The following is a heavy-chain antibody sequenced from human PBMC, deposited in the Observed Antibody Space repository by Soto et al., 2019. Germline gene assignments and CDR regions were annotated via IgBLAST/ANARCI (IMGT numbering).Heavy chain of an antibody. V-gene: IGHV3-21*01. CDR2: ISSSSGTI. CDR1: GFTFTTYG. D-gene: IGHD5-18*01. Sequence: GGSLRLSCAASGFTFTTYGMNWVRQAPGKGLEWVSSISSSSGTIYYAESVKGRFTISRDNAKNSLYLQMDSLRADDTAVYYCARGSYGTYDYWGQGTLVTVSS. J-gene: IGHJ4*02. CDR3: ARGSYGTYDY.